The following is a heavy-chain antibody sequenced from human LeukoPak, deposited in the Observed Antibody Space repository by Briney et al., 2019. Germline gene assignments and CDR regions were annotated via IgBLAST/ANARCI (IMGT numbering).Heavy chain of an antibody. Sequence: GGSLRLSCAASGFTFSSYEMNWVRQAPGKGLEWVSYISSSGSTIYYADTVKGRFTISRDNAKNSLYLQMNSLRAEDTAVYYCAREQVRGGGDYWGQGTLVTVSS. J-gene: IGHJ4*02. V-gene: IGHV3-48*03. CDR3: AREQVRGGGDY. CDR1: GFTFSSYE. CDR2: ISSSGSTI. D-gene: IGHD3-10*01.